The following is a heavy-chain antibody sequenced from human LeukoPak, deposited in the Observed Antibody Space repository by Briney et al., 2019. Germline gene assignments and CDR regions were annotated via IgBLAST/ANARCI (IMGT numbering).Heavy chain of an antibody. J-gene: IGHJ4*02. CDR3: GRTSHYDSSGPRVTDY. CDR2: ISGNSTYI. Sequence: GGSLRLSCEASGFTFSSYTINWVRQAPGKGLEWVSLISGNSTYIYYADSVKGRFTISRDNAKNSLYLQMNTLRAEDSAVYYCGRTSHYDSSGPRVTDYWGQGTLVTVSS. CDR1: GFTFSSYT. V-gene: IGHV3-21*01. D-gene: IGHD3-22*01.